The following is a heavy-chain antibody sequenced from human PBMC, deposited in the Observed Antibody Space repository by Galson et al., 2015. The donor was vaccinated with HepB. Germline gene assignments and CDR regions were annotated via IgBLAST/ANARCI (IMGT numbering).Heavy chain of an antibody. CDR3: AKFRDVVAGNGVPG. D-gene: IGHD6-19*01. V-gene: IGHV3-30*02. CDR2: IGNDGNTK. J-gene: IGHJ4*02. Sequence: SLRLSCAASGFIFSNYGMHWVRQPPGKGLEWVAFIGNDGNTKYYADSVRDRFTISRDNSKNSLYLQVNSLRPEDTAVYYCAKFRDVVAGNGVPGWGQGTLVTVSS. CDR1: GFIFSNYG.